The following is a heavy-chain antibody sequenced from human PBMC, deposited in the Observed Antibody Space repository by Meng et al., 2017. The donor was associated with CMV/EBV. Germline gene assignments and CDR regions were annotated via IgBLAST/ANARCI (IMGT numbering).Heavy chain of an antibody. J-gene: IGHJ6*02. V-gene: IGHV3-21*01. D-gene: IGHD2-21*01. CDR3: ARDVSPRSSAYFAIYYFYALDV. CDR2: ISSSSSYI. CDR1: GFTFSSYS. Sequence: ETLSLTCAASGFTFSSYSMNWVRQAPGKGLEWVSSISSSSSYIYYADSVKGRFTISRDNAQNSLYLQMNSLRAEDTAVYYCARDVSPRSSAYFAIYYFYALDVWGQGTTVTVSS.